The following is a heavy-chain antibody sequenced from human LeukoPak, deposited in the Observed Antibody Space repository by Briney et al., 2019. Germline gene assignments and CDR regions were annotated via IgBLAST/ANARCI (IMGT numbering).Heavy chain of an antibody. CDR3: ARGCSSTSYNWFDP. CDR1: GFTFSIYW. CDR2: INSDGSST. D-gene: IGHD6-13*01. J-gene: IGHJ5*02. V-gene: IGHV3-74*01. Sequence: GGSLRLSCAASGFTFSIYWMHWVRQAPGKRLVWVSRINSDGSSTSYADSVKGRFTISRDNAKNTLYLQMNSLRAEDTAVYYCARGCSSTSYNWFDPWGQGTLVTVSS.